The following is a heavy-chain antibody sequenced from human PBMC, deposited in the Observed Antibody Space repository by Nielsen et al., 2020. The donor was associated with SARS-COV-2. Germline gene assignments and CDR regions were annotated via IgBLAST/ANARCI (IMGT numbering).Heavy chain of an antibody. D-gene: IGHD2-15*01. V-gene: IGHV3-23*01. J-gene: IGHJ6*02. CDR3: ARDKLPLKVVAATRYGMDV. CDR1: GFTFSSYA. CDR2: ISGSGGST. Sequence: GGSLRLSCAASGFTFSSYAMSWVRQAPGKGLEWVSAISGSGGSTYYADSVKGRFTISRDNSKNTLYLQMNSLRAEDTAVYYCARDKLPLKVVAATRYGMDVWGQGITVTVSS.